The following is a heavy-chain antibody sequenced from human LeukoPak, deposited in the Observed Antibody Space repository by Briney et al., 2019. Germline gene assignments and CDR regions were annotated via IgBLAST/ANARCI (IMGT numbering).Heavy chain of an antibody. Sequence: GGSLRLSCAASGFTFSSYSMNWVRQAPGKGLEWVSYISSSSSTIYYADSVKGRFTISRDNAKNSLYLQINSLRAEDTAVYYCARGSIAAAGTRGGFDYWGQGTLVTVSS. CDR1: GFTFSSYS. V-gene: IGHV3-48*01. CDR2: ISSSSSTI. CDR3: ARGSIAAAGTRGGFDY. J-gene: IGHJ4*02. D-gene: IGHD6-13*01.